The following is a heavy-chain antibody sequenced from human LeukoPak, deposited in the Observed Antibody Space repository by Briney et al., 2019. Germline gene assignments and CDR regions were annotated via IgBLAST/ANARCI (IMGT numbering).Heavy chain of an antibody. D-gene: IGHD3-22*01. Sequence: GGSLRLSCAASGFTFGDYAMHWVRHAPGKGLEWVSGISWNSGSIDYADSVKGRFTISRDNAKNSLYLQMNSLRAEDTALYYCAKGHYYDSSPTFDAWGQGTLVTVSA. CDR1: GFTFGDYA. CDR3: AKGHYYDSSPTFDA. CDR2: ISWNSGSI. V-gene: IGHV3-9*01. J-gene: IGHJ5*02.